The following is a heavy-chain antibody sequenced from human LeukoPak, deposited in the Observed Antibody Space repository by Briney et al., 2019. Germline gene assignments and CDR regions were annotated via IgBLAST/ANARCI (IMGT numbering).Heavy chain of an antibody. CDR1: GFTFSRYE. V-gene: IGHV3-48*03. CDR2: ISSSGSTI. J-gene: IGHJ4*02. D-gene: IGHD6-19*01. Sequence: SGGSLRLSCAASGFTFSRYEMNWVRQAPGKGLEWVSYISSSGSTIYYADSVKGRFTISRDNAKNSLYLQMNSLRAEDTGVYYCARDSSGCDYWGQGTLVTVSS. CDR3: ARDSSGCDY.